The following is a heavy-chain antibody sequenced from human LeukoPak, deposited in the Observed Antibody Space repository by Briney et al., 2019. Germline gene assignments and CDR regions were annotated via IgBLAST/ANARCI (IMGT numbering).Heavy chain of an antibody. Sequence: GASVKVSCKVSGYTLTELSMHWVRQAPGKGLEWMGGFDPEDGETIYAQKFQGRVTMTEDTSTDTAYMELSSLRSEDTAVYYCATSAPDTAMDNFDYWGQGTQVTVSS. D-gene: IGHD5-18*01. CDR3: ATSAPDTAMDNFDY. J-gene: IGHJ4*02. V-gene: IGHV1-24*01. CDR1: GYTLTELS. CDR2: FDPEDGET.